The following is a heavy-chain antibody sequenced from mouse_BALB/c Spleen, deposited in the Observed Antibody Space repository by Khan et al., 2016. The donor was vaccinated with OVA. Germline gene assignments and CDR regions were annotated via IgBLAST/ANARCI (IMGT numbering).Heavy chain of an antibody. Sequence: VQLQESGPGLVAPSQSLSITCTISGFSLTNYGIHWVRQPPGKGLEWLVVIWSDGSTTYNSALKSRLTISKDNSKSQVFLKMNSLPTGDTAVYFCARQPYSPYNIMDYWGQGTSVTVSS. CDR1: GFSLTNYG. CDR2: IWSDGST. CDR3: ARQPYSPYNIMDY. V-gene: IGHV2-6-1*01. J-gene: IGHJ4*01. D-gene: IGHD2-10*01.